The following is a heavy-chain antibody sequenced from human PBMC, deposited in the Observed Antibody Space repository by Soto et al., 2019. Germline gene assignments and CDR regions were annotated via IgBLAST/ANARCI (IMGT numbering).Heavy chain of an antibody. CDR3: AKDLSWGSNWYYYMDV. CDR2: ISSSSVI. J-gene: IGHJ6*03. V-gene: IGHV3-48*01. Sequence: GGSLRLSCASSGFLFSDCAMNWVRQAPGKGLEWVSYISSSSVIDYADSVKGRFTVSRDNARNSLYLQINSLRAEDTAVYYCAKDLSWGSNWYYYMDVWGKGTTVTVSS. D-gene: IGHD7-27*01. CDR1: GFLFSDCA.